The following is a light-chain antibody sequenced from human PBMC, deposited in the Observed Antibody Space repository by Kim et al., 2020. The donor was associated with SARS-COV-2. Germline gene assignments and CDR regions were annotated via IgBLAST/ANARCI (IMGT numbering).Light chain of an antibody. Sequence: GDRVTVTCRASQDIGNSLAWYQQKPGGAPKLLLYDTFRLHTGVPSRFSGSRSGSDYTLTINTLQPEDFATYHCQQHYSTPRTFG. V-gene: IGKV1-NL1*01. CDR2: DTF. J-gene: IGKJ1*01. CDR1: QDIGNS. CDR3: QQHYSTPRT.